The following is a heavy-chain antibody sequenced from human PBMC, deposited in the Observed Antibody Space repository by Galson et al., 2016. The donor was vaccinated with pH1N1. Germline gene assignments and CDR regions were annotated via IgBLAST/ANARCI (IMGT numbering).Heavy chain of an antibody. CDR3: ARAIGSRSAY. J-gene: IGHJ4*02. CDR2: IKEDGSGT. D-gene: IGHD3-16*02. CDR1: GLTFSNYW. V-gene: IGHV3-7*01. Sequence: SLRLSCAASGLTFSNYWMHWVRQVSGKGLEWVANIKEDGSGTYYVGSVRGRFTISRDNAKNSLYLQMNSLRDEDTALYYCARAIGSRSAYWGQGTLVTVSS.